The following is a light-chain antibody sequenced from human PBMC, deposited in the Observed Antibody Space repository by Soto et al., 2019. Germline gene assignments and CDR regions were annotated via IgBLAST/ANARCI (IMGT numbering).Light chain of an antibody. J-gene: IGKJ4*01. V-gene: IGKV1-5*01. CDR1: ENIFKY. Sequence: DFKLTQSPATLSASGGDRITITGRPTENIFKYLAWYKQRSGSAPSLLIYAASHLETGVPTRFSGSGSGTEFTLTIDSLQPDDSATYYCQHYNTQSITFGGGTKVDVK. CDR2: AAS. CDR3: QHYNTQSIT.